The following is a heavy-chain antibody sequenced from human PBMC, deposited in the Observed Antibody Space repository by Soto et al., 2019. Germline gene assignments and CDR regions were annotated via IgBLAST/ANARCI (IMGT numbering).Heavy chain of an antibody. CDR2: IYHSGST. V-gene: IGHV4-38-2*02. J-gene: IGHJ5*02. CDR1: GYSISSGYY. D-gene: IGHD2-8*01. Sequence: KSSETLSLTCAVSGYSISSGYYWGWIRQPPGKGLEWIGSIYHSGSTYYNPSLKSRVTISVDTSKNQFSLKLSSVTAADTAVYYCARDNLIVLMVYAIFQNRGGSWFDPWGQGTLVTVSS. CDR3: ARDNLIVLMVYAIFQNRGGSWFDP.